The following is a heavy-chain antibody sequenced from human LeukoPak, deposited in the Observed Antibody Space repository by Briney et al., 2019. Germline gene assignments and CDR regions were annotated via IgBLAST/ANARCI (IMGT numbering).Heavy chain of an antibody. V-gene: IGHV3-30*03. Sequence: GGSLRLSCAASEFTFSTYGMHWVRQAPGKGLEWVAVISYDGSYKFYADSVKGRFTISRDNSKNTLYLQTSSLRAEDTAVYYCARASTTVPNLLDHWGRGTLVTVSS. D-gene: IGHD4-17*01. CDR1: EFTFSTYG. CDR2: ISYDGSYK. CDR3: ARASTTVPNLLDH. J-gene: IGHJ4*02.